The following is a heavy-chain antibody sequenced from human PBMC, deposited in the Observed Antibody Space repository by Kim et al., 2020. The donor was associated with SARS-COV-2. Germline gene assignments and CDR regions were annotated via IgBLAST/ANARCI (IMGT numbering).Heavy chain of an antibody. V-gene: IGHV3-30-3*01. D-gene: IGHD3-22*01. J-gene: IGHJ6*01. CDR1: GITFSSDA. CDR3: ARVLAEDYYLDYYGMDV. Sequence: GGSLRLSCAASGITFSSDAMHWVRQAPGKGLEWVAVISHDGSNKYYADSVKGRFTMSRDNSKNTLYLQMNSLRAEDTAVYYCARVLAEDYYLDYYGMDV. CDR2: ISHDGSNK.